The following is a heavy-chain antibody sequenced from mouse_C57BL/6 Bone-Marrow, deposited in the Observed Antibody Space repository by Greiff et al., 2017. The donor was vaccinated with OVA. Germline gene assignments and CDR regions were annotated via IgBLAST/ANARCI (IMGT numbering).Heavy chain of an antibody. D-gene: IGHD2-3*01. J-gene: IGHJ3*01. V-gene: IGHV1-52*01. CDR3: ARGRDGAWFAY. CDR1: GYTFTSYW. CDR2: IDPSDSET. Sequence: QVQLQQPGAELVRPGSSVKLSCKASGYTFTSYWMHWVKQRPIQGLEWIGNIDPSDSETHYNQKFKDKATLTVDKSSSTAYMQLSSLTSEDSAVYYGARGRDGAWFAYWGQGTLVTVSA.